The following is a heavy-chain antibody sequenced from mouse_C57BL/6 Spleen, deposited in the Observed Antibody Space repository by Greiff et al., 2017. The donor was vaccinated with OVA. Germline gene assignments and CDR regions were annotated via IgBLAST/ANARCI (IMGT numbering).Heavy chain of an antibody. Sequence: VKLMESGAELVKPGASVKISCKASGYAFSSYWMNWVKQRPGKGLEWIGQIYPGDGDTNYNGKFKGKATLTADKSSSTAYMQLSSLTSEDSAVYFCARSANWECDYWGQGTTLTVSS. CDR2: IYPGDGDT. CDR3: ARSANWECDY. CDR1: GYAFSSYW. J-gene: IGHJ2*01. D-gene: IGHD4-1*01. V-gene: IGHV1-80*01.